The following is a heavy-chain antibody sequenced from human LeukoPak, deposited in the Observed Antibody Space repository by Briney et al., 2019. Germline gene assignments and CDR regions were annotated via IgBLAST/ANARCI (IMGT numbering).Heavy chain of an antibody. CDR3: ARGRGVINYFDY. CDR2: IYYSGST. CDR1: GGSFSGYY. J-gene: IGHJ4*02. Sequence: PSETLSLTCAVYGGSFSGYYWSWIRQPPGKGLEWIGSIYYSGSTYYNPSLKSRVTISVDTSKNQFSLKLSSVTAADTAVYYCARGRGVINYFDYWGQGTLVTVSS. V-gene: IGHV4-34*01. D-gene: IGHD2-21*01.